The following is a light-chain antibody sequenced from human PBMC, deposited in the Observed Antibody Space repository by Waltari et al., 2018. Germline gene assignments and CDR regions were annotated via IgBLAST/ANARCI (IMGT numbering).Light chain of an antibody. CDR2: DVV. Sequence: QSALTQPASVSGSPGQSITIPCTGTNSDIGDYNSVSWYQQHPGRVPKLIIYDVVKRPSGISDRFSGSKSGNMASLTISGLQPEDESHYFCCSYAGRKTLIFGGGTELTV. CDR3: CSYAGRKTLI. V-gene: IGLV2-23*02. J-gene: IGLJ2*01. CDR1: NSDIGDYNS.